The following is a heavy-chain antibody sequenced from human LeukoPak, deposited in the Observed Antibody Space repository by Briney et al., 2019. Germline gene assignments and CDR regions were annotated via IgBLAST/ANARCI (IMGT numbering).Heavy chain of an antibody. D-gene: IGHD4-11*01. CDR1: GGTFSSYA. J-gene: IGHJ6*03. Sequence: GASVKVSCKASGGTFSSYAISWVRQAPGQGLEWMGGIIPIFGTANYAQKFQGRVTITTDESTSTAYMELSSLRSEDTAVYYCARGRRGTVTYTHYPVYYYYMDVWGKGTTVTVSS. CDR3: ARGRRGTVTYTHYPVYYYYMDV. V-gene: IGHV1-69*05. CDR2: IIPIFGTA.